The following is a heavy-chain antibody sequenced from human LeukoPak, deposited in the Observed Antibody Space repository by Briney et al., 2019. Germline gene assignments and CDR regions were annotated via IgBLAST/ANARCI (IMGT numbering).Heavy chain of an antibody. D-gene: IGHD2-2*01. Sequence: GGSLRLSCAASGFTFSSYSMNWVRQAPGKDLEWLAVISSDKTKTYHGASVKGRFTISRDNSKNILYLQMNSLRAEDTAVYYCARDGAPDAHCSSSSCAIRWGQGTLVTVSS. V-gene: IGHV3-30*03. J-gene: IGHJ4*02. CDR1: GFTFSSYS. CDR3: ARDGAPDAHCSSSSCAIR. CDR2: ISSDKTKT.